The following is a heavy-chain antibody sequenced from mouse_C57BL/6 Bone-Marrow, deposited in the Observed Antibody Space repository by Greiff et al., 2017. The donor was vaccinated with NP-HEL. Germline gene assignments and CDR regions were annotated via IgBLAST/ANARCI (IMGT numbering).Heavy chain of an antibody. D-gene: IGHD4-1*02. J-gene: IGHJ1*03. CDR3: ARWQLYWYFEV. CDR2: IDPSDSYS. V-gene: IGHV1-59*01. Sequence: QVQLQQPGAELVRPGTSVKLSCKASGYTFTSYWMHWVKQRPGQGLEWIGVIDPSDSYSNYNQKFTGKATLTVDTSSSTAYMQLSRLTSEDSAVYYCARWQLYWYFEVWGTGTTVTVSS. CDR1: GYTFTSYW.